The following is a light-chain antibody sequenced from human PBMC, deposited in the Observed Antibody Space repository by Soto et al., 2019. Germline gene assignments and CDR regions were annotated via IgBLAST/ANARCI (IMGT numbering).Light chain of an antibody. V-gene: IGLV1-40*01. CDR3: QSYDSSLSGSV. J-gene: IGLJ3*02. CDR1: SSNIGAGYD. Sequence: QSVLTQPPSVSGAPVQRVTISCTGSSSNIGAGYDVHWYQQLPGTAPKLLIYGNSNRPSGVPDRFSGSKSGTSASLSITGIQAEDEADSYCQSYDSSLSGSVFGGGTKVTVL. CDR2: GNS.